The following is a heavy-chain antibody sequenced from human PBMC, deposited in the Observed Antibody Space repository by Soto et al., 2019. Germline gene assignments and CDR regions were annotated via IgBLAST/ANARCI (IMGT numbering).Heavy chain of an antibody. D-gene: IGHD1-26*01. CDR1: GGSISRGGYY. Sequence: QVQLQESGPGLVKPSQTLSLTCTVSGGSISRGGYYWSWIRQHPGKGLEWIGYIYYSGGTYYKPSLKRRVTRAVDTSENQFSLGLSSVTAADTVVYYCARKDSGSADYMDVWGTGPTFTVSS. J-gene: IGHJ6*03. V-gene: IGHV4-31*03. CDR3: ARKDSGSADYMDV. CDR2: IYYSGGT.